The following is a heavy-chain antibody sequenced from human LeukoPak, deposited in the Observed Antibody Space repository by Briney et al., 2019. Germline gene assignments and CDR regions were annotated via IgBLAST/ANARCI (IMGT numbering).Heavy chain of an antibody. J-gene: IGHJ4*02. D-gene: IGHD3-22*01. Sequence: GGSLRLSCAASGFTFSSYAMQWVRQAPGKGLEWVAVISYDGSNKYYADSVKGRFTISRDNSKNTLYLQMNSLRAEDTAVYYCARGSSSGQSLDYWGQGTLVTVSS. V-gene: IGHV3-30-3*01. CDR3: ARGSSSGQSLDY. CDR2: ISYDGSNK. CDR1: GFTFSSYA.